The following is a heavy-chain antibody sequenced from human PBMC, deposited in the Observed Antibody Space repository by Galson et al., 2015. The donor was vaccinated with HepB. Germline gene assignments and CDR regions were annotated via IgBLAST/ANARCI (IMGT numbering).Heavy chain of an antibody. V-gene: IGHV1-46*01. Sequence: SVKVSCKASGYTFTSYHMHWVRQAPGQGLEWMGIINPSGGSTSYAQKFQGRVTMTRDTSTSTVYMELSSLRSEDTAVYFCARGYYDFWSGYPVPYMDVWGKGTTVTVSS. CDR3: ARGYYDFWSGYPVPYMDV. CDR2: INPSGGST. D-gene: IGHD3-3*01. CDR1: GYTFTSYH. J-gene: IGHJ6*03.